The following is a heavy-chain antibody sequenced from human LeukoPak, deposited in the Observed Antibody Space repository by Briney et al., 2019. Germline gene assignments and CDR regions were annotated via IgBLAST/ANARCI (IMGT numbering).Heavy chain of an antibody. CDR3: ARGQIDHYYGAGSYGDY. J-gene: IGHJ4*02. D-gene: IGHD3-10*01. CDR2: IIPIFGTA. V-gene: IGHV1-69*06. CDR1: GGTFSSYA. Sequence: SVKVSCKASGGTFSSYAISWVRQAPGQGLEWMGGIIPIFGTANYAQKFQGRVTITADKSTSTAYMELSSLRSEDTAVYYCARGQIDHYYGAGSYGDYWGQGPLVTVSS.